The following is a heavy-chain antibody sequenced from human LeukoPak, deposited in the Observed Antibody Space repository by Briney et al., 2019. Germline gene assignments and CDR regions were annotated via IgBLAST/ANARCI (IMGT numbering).Heavy chain of an antibody. J-gene: IGHJ4*02. CDR2: ISSSSSTI. V-gene: IGHV3-48*04. CDR1: GFTFSSYA. D-gene: IGHD3-10*01. Sequence: GGSLRLSCAASGFTFSSYAMSWVRQAPGKGLEWVSYISSSSSTIYYADSVKGRFTISRDNAKNSLYLQMNSLRAEDTAVYYCARDVLLWFGESPYWGQGTLVTVSS. CDR3: ARDVLLWFGESPY.